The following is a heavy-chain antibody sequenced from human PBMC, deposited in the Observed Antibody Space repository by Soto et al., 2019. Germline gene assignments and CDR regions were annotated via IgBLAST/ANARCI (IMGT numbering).Heavy chain of an antibody. CDR1: GFVFSSYA. Sequence: QEQLVESGGGVVQPGSSLRLSCAASGFVFSSYAMHWVRQAPGKGLEWVAVISYDESNKYYTDSVRGRFTISRDNSRNTLYLQMNSLRAEDTAVYYCSRAREYYYDIGVGQFYFDYWGQGTLVTVSS. CDR2: ISYDESNK. CDR3: SRAREYYYDIGVGQFYFDY. J-gene: IGHJ4*02. V-gene: IGHV3-30-3*01. D-gene: IGHD3-22*01.